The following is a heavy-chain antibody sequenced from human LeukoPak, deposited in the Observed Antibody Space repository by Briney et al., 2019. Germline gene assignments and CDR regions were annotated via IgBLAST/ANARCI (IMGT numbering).Heavy chain of an antibody. CDR2: IYYSGST. V-gene: IGHV4-39*01. J-gene: IGHJ6*03. CDR1: GGSISSSSYY. D-gene: IGHD6-19*01. Sequence: SETLSLTCTVSGGSISSSSYYWGWIRQPPGKGLEWIGSIYYSGSTYYNPSLKSRVTISVGTSKNQFSLKLSSVTAADTAVYYCARHPYYSSGWYPSMDVWGKGTTVTVSS. CDR3: ARHPYYSSGWYPSMDV.